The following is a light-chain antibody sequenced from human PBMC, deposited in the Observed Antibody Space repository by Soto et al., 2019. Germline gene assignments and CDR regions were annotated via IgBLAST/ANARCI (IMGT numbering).Light chain of an antibody. CDR1: QSVSIH. V-gene: IGKV3-15*01. CDR2: GAS. Sequence: EILMTQSPPTLSVSPGERATLSCRASQSVSIHLAWYQQKLCQAPRVLIYGASTRATGIPARFSGSGSGTEFTLTISSLQSEDFAVYYCQQYNNGPLTFGQGTKVEIK. CDR3: QQYNNGPLT. J-gene: IGKJ1*01.